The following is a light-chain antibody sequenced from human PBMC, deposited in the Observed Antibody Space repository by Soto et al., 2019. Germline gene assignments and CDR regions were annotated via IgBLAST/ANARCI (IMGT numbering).Light chain of an antibody. J-gene: IGLJ1*01. CDR2: EVS. V-gene: IGLV2-14*01. CDR3: SSYTSSSGGV. CDR1: SSDVGGYNY. Sequence: HSVLTQPASVSGSPGQSITISCTGTSSDVGGYNYVSWYQQHPGKAPKLMIYEVSNRPSGVSNRFSGSKSGNTASLTISGLQAEDEADYYCSSYTSSSGGVFGTGTKVTVL.